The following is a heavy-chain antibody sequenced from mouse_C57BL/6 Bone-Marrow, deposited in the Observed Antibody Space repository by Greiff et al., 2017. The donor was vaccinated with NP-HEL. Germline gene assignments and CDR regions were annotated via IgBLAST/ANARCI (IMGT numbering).Heavy chain of an antibody. CDR2: ISSGGSYT. CDR1: GFTFSSYG. J-gene: IGHJ4*01. D-gene: IGHD2-13*01. V-gene: IGHV5-6*01. CDR3: ARHKGNGDCSMDY. Sequence: EVQVVESGGELVKPGGSLKLSCAASGFTFSSYGMSWVRQTPDKRLEWVATISSGGSYTYYPDSVKGRFTISRDNAKNTLYLQMSSLKSEDTAMDYCARHKGNGDCSMDYWGQGTSVTVSS.